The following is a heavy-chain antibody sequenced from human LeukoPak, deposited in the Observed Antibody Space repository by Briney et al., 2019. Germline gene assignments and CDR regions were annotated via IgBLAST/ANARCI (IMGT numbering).Heavy chain of an antibody. V-gene: IGHV3-21*01. D-gene: IGHD3-22*01. J-gene: IGHJ4*02. CDR1: GSTFSSYS. CDR2: IRSSSSYI. CDR3: ARDKDDPWGIVVVTPDY. Sequence: PGGSLRLSCAASGSTFSSYSMNWVRQAPGKGLEWVSSIRSSSSYIYYADSVKGRFTISRDNAKNSLYLQMNSLRAEDTAVYYCARDKDDPWGIVVVTPDYWGQGTLVTVSS.